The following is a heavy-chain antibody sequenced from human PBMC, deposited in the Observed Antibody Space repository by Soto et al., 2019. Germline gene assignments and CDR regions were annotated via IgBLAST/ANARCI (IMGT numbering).Heavy chain of an antibody. CDR3: ASDQSSGWDHGYGMDV. CDR2: IYYSGST. D-gene: IGHD6-19*01. J-gene: IGHJ6*02. Sequence: PSETVSLTCTVSGGSISTYYWSWIRQPTGKGLEWLGYIYYSGSTSYNPSLKSRVTISVYTSKNQFSLKLRSLTAADTAVYYCASDQSSGWDHGYGMDVGRQGTTDTVSS. CDR1: GGSISTYY. V-gene: IGHV4-59*01.